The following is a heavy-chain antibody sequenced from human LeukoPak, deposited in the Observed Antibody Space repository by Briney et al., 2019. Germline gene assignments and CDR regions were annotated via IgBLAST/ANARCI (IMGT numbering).Heavy chain of an antibody. CDR2: IYYSGST. Sequence: SETLSLTCTVSGGSISSYYWSWIRQPPGKGLEWIGYIYYSGSTNYNPSLKSRVTISVDTSKNQFSLMLSSVTAADTAVYYCARVDPDSSSTLEVFDYWGPGTLDSVTS. CDR3: ARVDPDSSSTLEVFDY. CDR1: GGSISSYY. D-gene: IGHD6-6*01. J-gene: IGHJ4*02. V-gene: IGHV4-59*01.